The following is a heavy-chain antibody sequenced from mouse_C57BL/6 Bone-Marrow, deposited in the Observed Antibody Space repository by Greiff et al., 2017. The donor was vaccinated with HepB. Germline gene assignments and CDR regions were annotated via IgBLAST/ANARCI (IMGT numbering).Heavy chain of an antibody. Sequence: EVKLVESGPGLVKPSQSLSLTCSVTGYSITSGYYWNWIRQFPGNKLEWMGYISYDGSNNYNPSLKNRISITRDTSKNQFFLKLNSVTTEDTATYYCARGKRGFAYWGQGTRVTVSA. J-gene: IGHJ3*01. CDR2: ISYDGSN. CDR3: ARGKRGFAY. CDR1: GYSITSGYY. V-gene: IGHV3-6*01.